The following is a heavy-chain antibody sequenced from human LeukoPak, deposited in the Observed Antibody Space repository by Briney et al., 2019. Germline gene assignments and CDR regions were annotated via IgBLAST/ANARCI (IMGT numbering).Heavy chain of an antibody. D-gene: IGHD3-10*01. V-gene: IGHV4-34*01. J-gene: IGHJ4*02. Sequence: SETLSLTCAVYGGSFSGYYWSWIRQHPGKGLEWIGEINHSGSTNYNPSLKSRVTISVDTSKSQFSLKLSSVTAADTAVYYCAGGYLVGDYWGQGTLVTVSS. CDR2: INHSGST. CDR3: AGGYLVGDY. CDR1: GGSFSGYY.